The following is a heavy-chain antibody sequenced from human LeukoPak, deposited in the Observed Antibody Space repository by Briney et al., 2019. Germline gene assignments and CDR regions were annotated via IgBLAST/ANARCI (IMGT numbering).Heavy chain of an antibody. CDR3: ARIAAAGTLDY. CDR2: IYHSGST. Sequence: SETLSLTCAVSGDSISSSNWWSWVRQPPGKGLEWIGEIYHSGSTNYNPSLKSRVTISLDKSKNQFSLKLSSVTAADTAVYYCARIAAAGTLDYWGQGTLVTVSS. CDR1: GDSISSSNW. D-gene: IGHD6-13*01. J-gene: IGHJ4*02. V-gene: IGHV4-4*02.